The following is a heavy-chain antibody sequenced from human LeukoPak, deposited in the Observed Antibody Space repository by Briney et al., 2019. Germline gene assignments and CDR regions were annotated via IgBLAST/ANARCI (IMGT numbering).Heavy chain of an antibody. V-gene: IGHV3-30*04. CDR3: AKDDYYDTSGYRD. D-gene: IGHD3-22*01. CDR1: GFAFSRPA. CDR2: ISYDVGKK. J-gene: IGHJ4*02. Sequence: GGSLRLSCAASGFAFSRPAMHWVRQAPGKGLEWVAVISYDVGKKYYADSVKGRFTISRDNSKNTLYLQMNSLRAEDTAVYYCAKDDYYDTSGYRDWGQGTLVTVSS.